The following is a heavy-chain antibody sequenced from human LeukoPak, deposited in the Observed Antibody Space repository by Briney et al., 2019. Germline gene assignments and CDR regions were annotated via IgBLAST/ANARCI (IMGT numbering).Heavy chain of an antibody. J-gene: IGHJ4*02. Sequence: GGSLRLSCAASGFTFNSYAMSWFRQAPGTGLEWVSTVGGSGSDTLYADSVKGRFAISRDNSNSAVYLQMNSLRAEDTALYYCAKRAPPGTAVGVPYYFDHWGQGTLVTVSS. CDR1: GFTFNSYA. D-gene: IGHD6-19*01. CDR3: AKRAPPGTAVGVPYYFDH. V-gene: IGHV3-23*01. CDR2: VGGSGSDT.